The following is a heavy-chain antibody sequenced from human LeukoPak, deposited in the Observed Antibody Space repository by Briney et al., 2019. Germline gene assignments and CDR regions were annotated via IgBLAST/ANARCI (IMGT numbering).Heavy chain of an antibody. J-gene: IGHJ4*02. CDR3: AKDSGGYSNSSPG. CDR1: GFTFSSYA. Sequence: GGSLRLSCAASGFTFSSYAMSWVRQAPGKGLEWVSAISGSGGSTYYADSVKGRFTISRDNSKNTLYLQMNGLRAEDTAVYYCAKDSGGYSNSSPGWGQGTLVTVSS. V-gene: IGHV3-23*01. CDR2: ISGSGGST. D-gene: IGHD4-4*01.